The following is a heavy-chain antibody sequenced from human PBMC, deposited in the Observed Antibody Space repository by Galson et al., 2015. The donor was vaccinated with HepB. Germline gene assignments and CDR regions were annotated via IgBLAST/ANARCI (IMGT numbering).Heavy chain of an antibody. CDR2: ITAATGDT. V-gene: IGHV1-3*01. Sequence: SVKVSCKASGYTFTSYAVHWVRQAPGQRLEWMGWITAATGDTKYSQKFQGRVTITRDTSASTAYMELNSLRSEDTAVYYCARGLGSGKGYWGQGTLVTVSS. D-gene: IGHD7-27*01. CDR3: ARGLGSGKGY. J-gene: IGHJ4*02. CDR1: GYTFTSYA.